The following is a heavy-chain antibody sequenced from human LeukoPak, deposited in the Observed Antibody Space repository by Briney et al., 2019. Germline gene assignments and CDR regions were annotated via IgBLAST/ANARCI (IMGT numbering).Heavy chain of an antibody. CDR2: INSEGSST. CDR1: GFTFSSYW. D-gene: IGHD6-13*01. CDR3: ARGSSGYSTT. J-gene: IGHJ5*02. Sequence: PGGSLRLSCAASGFTFSSYWMLWVRQAPGKGLVWVSRINSEGSSTAYADSVQGRFSISRDNAKNTLYLQMNSLRAEDTAVYYCARGSSGYSTTWGQGTLVTVSS. V-gene: IGHV3-74*01.